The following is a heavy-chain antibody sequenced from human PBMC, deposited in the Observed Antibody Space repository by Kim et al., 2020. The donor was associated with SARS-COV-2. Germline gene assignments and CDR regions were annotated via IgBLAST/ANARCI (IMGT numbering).Heavy chain of an antibody. CDR2: ISSSSSYI. J-gene: IGHJ4*02. CDR3: ARDPRSIAAAGL. V-gene: IGHV3-21*01. Sequence: GGSLRLSCAASGFTFSSYSMNWVRQAPGKGLEWVSSISSSSSYIYYADSVKGRFTISRDNAKNSLYLQMNSLRAEDTAVYYCARDPRSIAAAGLWGQGTLVTVSS. CDR1: GFTFSSYS. D-gene: IGHD6-13*01.